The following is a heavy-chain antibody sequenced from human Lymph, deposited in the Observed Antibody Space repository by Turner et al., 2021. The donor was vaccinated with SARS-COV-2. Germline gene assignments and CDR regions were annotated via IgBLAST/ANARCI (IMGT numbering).Heavy chain of an antibody. D-gene: IGHD3-10*01. V-gene: IGHV3-30*04. CDR3: ARYGSGGYFYYGLDV. J-gene: IGHJ6*02. CDR2: ISYDGSNK. CDR1: GFTFSTYA. Sequence: QVQLVDSVGCVVQPGRSLILSCAPSGFTFSTYAIHWVRQAAGKGLEWVAVISYDGSNKYYADSVKGRFTISRDNSKNTLYLQMNSLRAEDTAVYYCARYGSGGYFYYGLDVWGQGTTVTVSS.